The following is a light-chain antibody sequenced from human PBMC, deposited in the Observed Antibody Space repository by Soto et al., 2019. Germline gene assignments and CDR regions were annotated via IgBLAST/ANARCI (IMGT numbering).Light chain of an antibody. CDR1: SSDVGGYNY. Sequence: QSALTQPRSVSGSPGQSVTISCTGTSSDVGGYNYVSWYQQHPGKAPKLMIYDVSKRPSGVPDRFSGSKSGNTASLTISGRLDEEEADYYCCSYSGSDTYVFGTGTKLTVL. J-gene: IGLJ1*01. V-gene: IGLV2-11*01. CDR3: CSYSGSDTYV. CDR2: DVS.